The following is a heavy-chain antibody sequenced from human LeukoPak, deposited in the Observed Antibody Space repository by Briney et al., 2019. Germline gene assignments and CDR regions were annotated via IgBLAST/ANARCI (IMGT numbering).Heavy chain of an antibody. CDR2: IIPNSGVT. CDR1: GYTFTGNY. CDR3: AREEGSFDY. Sequence: ASVKVSCKPSGYTFTGNYLHWVRQAPGQGLEWMGWIIPNSGVTNYAQKFQGRVTMTRDTSITTVYMELTRLSSDDTAVYYCAREEGSFDYWGQGTLVTVSS. J-gene: IGHJ4*02. D-gene: IGHD2-15*01. V-gene: IGHV1-2*02.